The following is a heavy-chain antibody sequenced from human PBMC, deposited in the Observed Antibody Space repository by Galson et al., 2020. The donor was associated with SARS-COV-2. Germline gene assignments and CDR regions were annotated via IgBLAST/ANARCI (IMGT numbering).Heavy chain of an antibody. Sequence: SETLSLTCTLAGSSISSGSYYWNWIRQPAAKELEWIGRIHSTWSTHYNPSLKSRVTISVDTSKNQFTLRLSSVTAADTAVYYCARRHDSSGNALDIWGKGTMVTFSS. CDR3: ARRHDSSGNALDI. CDR1: GSSISSGSYY. CDR2: IHSTWST. V-gene: IGHV4-61*02. J-gene: IGHJ3*02. D-gene: IGHD3-22*01.